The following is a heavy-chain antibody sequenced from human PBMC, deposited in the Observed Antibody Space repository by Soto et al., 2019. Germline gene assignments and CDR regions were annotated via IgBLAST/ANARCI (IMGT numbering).Heavy chain of an antibody. D-gene: IGHD3-22*01. CDR1: GFTFSSYA. CDR3: AKVGYYYDSSGYLISDPFDI. J-gene: IGHJ3*02. CDR2: ISGSGGST. V-gene: IGHV3-23*01. Sequence: GGSLRFSCAASGFTFSSYAMSWVRQAPGKGLEWVSAISGSGGSTYYADSVKGRFTISRDNSKNTLYLQMNSLRAEDTAVYYCAKVGYYYDSSGYLISDPFDIWGQGTMVTVSS.